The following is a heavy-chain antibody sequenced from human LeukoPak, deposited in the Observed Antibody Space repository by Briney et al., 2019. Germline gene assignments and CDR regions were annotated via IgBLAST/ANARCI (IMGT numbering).Heavy chain of an antibody. CDR3: ARGYWYYFDY. J-gene: IGHJ4*02. Sequence: PGGSLRLSCAASGFTFSTYWMNWVRQAPGRGLEWVANIKVDGSEEYYADSVEGRFTISRDNAKSSLYLQMNSLRAEDTAVYYCARGYWYYFDYWGQGTLVTVSS. CDR1: GFTFSTYW. CDR2: IKVDGSEE. V-gene: IGHV3-7*01. D-gene: IGHD2-8*02.